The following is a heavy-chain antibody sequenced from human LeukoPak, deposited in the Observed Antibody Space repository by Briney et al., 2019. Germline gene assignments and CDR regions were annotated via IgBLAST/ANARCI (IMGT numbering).Heavy chain of an antibody. V-gene: IGHV1-2*02. D-gene: IGHD3-10*01. CDR2: ISPNSGGT. CDR3: AREGGSGSNYY. Sequence: ASVKVSCKASGYTFTGYYMHWVRQAPGQGLEWMGWISPNSGGTNYAQKFQGRVTMTRDTSISTAYMELSRLRSGGTAVYYCAREGGSGSNYYWGQGTLVTVSS. J-gene: IGHJ4*02. CDR1: GYTFTGYY.